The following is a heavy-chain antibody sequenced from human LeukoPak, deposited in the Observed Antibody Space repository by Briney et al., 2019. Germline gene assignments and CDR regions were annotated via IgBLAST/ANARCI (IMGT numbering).Heavy chain of an antibody. CDR2: ITGSGGAT. CDR3: ARGPSGYHNT. V-gene: IGHV3-23*01. J-gene: IGHJ4*02. CDR1: GFTFSNYG. D-gene: IGHD5-12*01. Sequence: GESLRLSCAASGFTFSNYGMSWVRQAPGKGLEWVSAITGSGGATYYADSVKGRFTISRDNSKNTLYLQMNSLRAEDTAVYYCARGPSGYHNTGGQGTLVTVSS.